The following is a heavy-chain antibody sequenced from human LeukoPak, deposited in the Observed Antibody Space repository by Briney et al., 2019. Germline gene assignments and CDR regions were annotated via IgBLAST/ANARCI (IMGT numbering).Heavy chain of an antibody. D-gene: IGHD3-10*01. Sequence: GGSLRLSCAASGFTFSSYAMSWVRQAPGKGLEWVSSISSSSYIYYADSVKGRFTISRDNAKNSLYLQMNSLRAEDTAVYYCARVRGDYYGSGSYYTFDYWGQGTLVTASS. CDR3: ARVRGDYYGSGSYYTFDY. J-gene: IGHJ4*02. CDR2: ISSSSYI. V-gene: IGHV3-21*01. CDR1: GFTFSSYA.